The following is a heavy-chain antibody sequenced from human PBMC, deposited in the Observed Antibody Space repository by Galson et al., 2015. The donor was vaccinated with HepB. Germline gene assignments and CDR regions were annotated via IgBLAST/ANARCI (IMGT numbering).Heavy chain of an antibody. D-gene: IGHD2-2*01. CDR3: TRDLRGFCSSTSCYRSSWFDP. Sequence: SLRLSCAASGFTVSNNYMSWFRQAPRKGLEWVSVIYGSGSTYYADSVKGRFTISRDNSNNTLYLQMNSLRAEDTAMYYCTRDLRGFCSSTSCYRSSWFDPWGQGTLVTVSS. V-gene: IGHV3-66*01. CDR2: IYGSGST. CDR1: GFTVSNNY. J-gene: IGHJ5*02.